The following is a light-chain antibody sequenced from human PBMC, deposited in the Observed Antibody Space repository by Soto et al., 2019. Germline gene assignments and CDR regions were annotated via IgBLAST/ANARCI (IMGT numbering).Light chain of an antibody. CDR3: QQYGGSPRP. CDR1: QSVGSIY. J-gene: IGKJ1*01. Sequence: DIVLTQSPGTLSLSPGERATLSCRASQSVGSIYLAWYQQKPGQAPRLLIHGASNRASGVPARFSGSGSGTDFTLTISRLEPEDFAVYYWQQYGGSPRPVGQGTKVDI. V-gene: IGKV3-20*01. CDR2: GAS.